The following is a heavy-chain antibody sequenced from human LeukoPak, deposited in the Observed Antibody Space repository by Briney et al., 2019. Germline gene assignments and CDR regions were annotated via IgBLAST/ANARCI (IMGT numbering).Heavy chain of an antibody. D-gene: IGHD2-15*01. V-gene: IGHV4-30-4*01. J-gene: IGHJ3*02. Sequence: PSETLSLTCTVSGASIKSGDYYWSWIRQPPGKGLEWIGYIYDSGSTYYNPSLKSRITISVDTSENRFSLKLSSVTATDTAVYYCARDCSGGSCYGAFDIWGQGTMVTVSS. CDR1: GASIKSGDYY. CDR2: IYDSGST. CDR3: ARDCSGGSCYGAFDI.